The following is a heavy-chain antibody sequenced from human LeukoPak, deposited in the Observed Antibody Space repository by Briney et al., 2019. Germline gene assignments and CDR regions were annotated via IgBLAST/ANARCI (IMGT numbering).Heavy chain of an antibody. D-gene: IGHD1-26*01. CDR1: GVSFSGCY. Sequence: ETLSLTCAVYGVSFSGCYWSWIRQAPGKGLEWVSAMSGSGDSSYYADSVKGRFTISRDISKNTLYLQMNSLGVEDTAVYYCAKNKWERSGAFDIWGQGTMVTVSS. V-gene: IGHV3-23*01. J-gene: IGHJ3*02. CDR2: MSGSGDSS. CDR3: AKNKWERSGAFDI.